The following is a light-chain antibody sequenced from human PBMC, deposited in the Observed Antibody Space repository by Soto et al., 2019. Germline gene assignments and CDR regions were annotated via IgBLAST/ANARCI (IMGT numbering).Light chain of an antibody. V-gene: IGKV3-15*01. CDR1: QSVSSS. CDR2: GAS. J-gene: IGKJ4*01. CDR3: LQYNNLLLT. Sequence: EIVITQSPAILSVSPGERATLSCRATQSVSSSLAWYQQNAGQAPRLLIFGASTRASGVPAGYSGGRSETDLTPTTSSMQYAEFAVYDSLQYNNLLLTFGGGTQVEIK.